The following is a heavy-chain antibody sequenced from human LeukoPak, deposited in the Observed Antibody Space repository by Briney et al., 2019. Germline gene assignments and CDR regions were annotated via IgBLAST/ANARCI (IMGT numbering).Heavy chain of an antibody. J-gene: IGHJ6*04. Sequence: GGSLRLSCAASGFTFSSYAMSWVRQAPGKGLEWVSAISASGGSTYYADSVKGRFTISRDNAKNSLYLQMNSLRAEDTAVYYCAELGITMIGGVWGKGTTVTISS. CDR2: ISASGGST. CDR1: GFTFSSYA. D-gene: IGHD3-10*02. V-gene: IGHV3-23*01. CDR3: AELGITMIGGV.